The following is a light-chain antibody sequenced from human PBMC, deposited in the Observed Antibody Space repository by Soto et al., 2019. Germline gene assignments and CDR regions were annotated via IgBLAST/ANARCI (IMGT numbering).Light chain of an antibody. CDR2: AAS. CDR3: AQSYCTPA. Sequence: DIQMTQSPSSLSASVGDRVTITCRASQSISSYLNWYQQKPGKAPKLLIYAASSLQSGVPSRFSRNGSETDFALAISYLQPEDYATYYGAQSYCTPAVGEGTKVVIK. CDR1: QSISSY. V-gene: IGKV1-39*01. J-gene: IGKJ1*01.